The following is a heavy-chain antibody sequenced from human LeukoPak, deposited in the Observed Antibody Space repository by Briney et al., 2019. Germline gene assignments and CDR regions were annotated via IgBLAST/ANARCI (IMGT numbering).Heavy chain of an antibody. CDR2: IYYSGST. CDR1: GGSISSYY. J-gene: IGHJ4*02. V-gene: IGHV4-59*01. CDR3: ARLGAPGGGSYYFDY. D-gene: IGHD2-15*01. Sequence: PWETLSLTCTVSGGSISSYYRSWIRQPPGKGLEWMGYIYYSGSTNYNPSLKSRVTISVDTSKNQISLKLSSVTAADTAVYYCARLGAPGGGSYYFDYWGQGTLVTVSS.